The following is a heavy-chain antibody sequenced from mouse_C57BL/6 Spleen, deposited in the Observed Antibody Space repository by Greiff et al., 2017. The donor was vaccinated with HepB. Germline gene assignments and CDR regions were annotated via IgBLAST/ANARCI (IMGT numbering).Heavy chain of an antibody. CDR3: ARQTGTWFAY. CDR2: ISGGGGNT. V-gene: IGHV5-9*01. D-gene: IGHD4-1*01. J-gene: IGHJ3*01. CDR1: GFTFSSYT. Sequence: EVKLMESGGGLVKPGGSLKLSCAASGFTFSSYTMSWVRQTPEKRLEWVATISGGGGNTYYPDSVKGRFTISRDNAKNTLYLQMSSLRSEDTALYYCARQTGTWFAYWGQGTLVTVSA.